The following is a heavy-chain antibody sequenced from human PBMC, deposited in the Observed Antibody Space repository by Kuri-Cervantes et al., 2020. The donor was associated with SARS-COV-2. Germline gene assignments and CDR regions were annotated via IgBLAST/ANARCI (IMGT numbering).Heavy chain of an antibody. V-gene: IGHV4-34*01. CDR1: GGSISNDY. CDR3: ASVPSGYYYYGMDV. D-gene: IGHD6-25*01. J-gene: IGHJ6*02. CDR2: INHSGST. Sequence: GSLRLSCTVSGGSISNDYWSWIRQSPGKGLEWIGEINHSGSTNYNPSLKSRVTISVDTSKNQFSLKLSSVTAADTAVYYCASVPSGYYYYGMDVWGQGTTVTVSS.